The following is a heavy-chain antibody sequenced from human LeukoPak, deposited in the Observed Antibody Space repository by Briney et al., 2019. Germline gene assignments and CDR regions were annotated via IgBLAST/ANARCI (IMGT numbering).Heavy chain of an antibody. D-gene: IGHD3-9*01. CDR1: GFKFDDYG. CDR3: AKGGYYDIFTGYNDY. V-gene: IGHV3-20*04. CDR2: INSNGGST. Sequence: PGGSLRLSCAASGFKFDDYGMSWVRQAPGKGLEWVSGINSNGGSTNYADSVKGRFTISRDNSKNTLYLQMNSLRAEDTAVYYCAKGGYYDIFTGYNDYWGQGTLVTVSS. J-gene: IGHJ4*02.